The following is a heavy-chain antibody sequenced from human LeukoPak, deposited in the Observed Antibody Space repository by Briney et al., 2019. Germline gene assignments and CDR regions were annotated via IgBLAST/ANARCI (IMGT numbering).Heavy chain of an antibody. CDR3: ATGPNYYGTFDS. Sequence: GGSLRLSCAASGFTFHDSAMHWVRQAPGKGLEWVSSISWNSGNIGYADSVKGRFTISRDNVKNSLYLQMNSLKAEDTALYYCATGPNYYGTFDSWGQGTLVTVSS. D-gene: IGHD3-10*01. CDR2: ISWNSGNI. V-gene: IGHV3-9*01. J-gene: IGHJ4*02. CDR1: GFTFHDSA.